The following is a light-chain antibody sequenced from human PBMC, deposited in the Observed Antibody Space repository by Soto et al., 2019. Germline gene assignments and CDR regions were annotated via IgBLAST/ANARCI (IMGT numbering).Light chain of an antibody. CDR3: QQYSTFWT. CDR2: DVS. V-gene: IGKV1-5*01. Sequence: DIQMTQSPSTLSASVGDRVTITCRASQSISSWLAWYQQKPGKAPKLLIYDVSTLESGVPSRFSGSGSGTEFTLTISSLQPDYFATYDCQQYSTFWTFGQGTKVDI. CDR1: QSISSW. J-gene: IGKJ1*01.